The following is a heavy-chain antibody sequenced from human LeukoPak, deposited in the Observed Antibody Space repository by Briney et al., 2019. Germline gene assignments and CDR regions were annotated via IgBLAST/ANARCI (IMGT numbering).Heavy chain of an antibody. V-gene: IGHV4-59*01. D-gene: IGHD6-13*01. CDR1: GGSFSGYY. J-gene: IGHJ4*02. Sequence: SETLSLICAVYGGSFSGYYWSWIRQPPGKGLEWIGYIYYSGSTNYNPSLKSRVTISVDTSKNQFSLKLSSVTAADTAVYYCAREVVAAAGTVDYWGQGTLVIVSS. CDR3: AREVVAAAGTVDY. CDR2: IYYSGST.